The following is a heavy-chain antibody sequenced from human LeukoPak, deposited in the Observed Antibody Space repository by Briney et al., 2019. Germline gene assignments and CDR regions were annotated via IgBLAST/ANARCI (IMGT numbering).Heavy chain of an antibody. D-gene: IGHD6-19*01. V-gene: IGHV4-38-2*02. CDR1: GYSISSGYY. J-gene: IGHJ4*02. CDR3: ARGTSVALASERYYFDY. Sequence: SETLSLTCTVSGYSISSGYYWGWIRQPPGKGLEWIGEINHSGSTNYNPSLKSRVTISVDTSKNQFSLKLSSVTAADTAVYYCARGTSVALASERYYFDYWGQGTLVTVSS. CDR2: INHSGST.